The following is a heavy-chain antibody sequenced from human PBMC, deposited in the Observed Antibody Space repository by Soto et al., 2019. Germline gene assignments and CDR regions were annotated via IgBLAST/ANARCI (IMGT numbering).Heavy chain of an antibody. D-gene: IGHD5-12*01. CDR3: ARLIVATMTDEAFDY. V-gene: IGHV1-3*01. Sequence: GASVQVSCKASGYTFTSYAMHWVRQAPGQRLEWMGWINAGNGNTKYSQKFQGRVTITRDTSASTAYMELSSLRSEDTAVYYCARLIVATMTDEAFDYWGQGALVTVSS. J-gene: IGHJ4*02. CDR1: GYTFTSYA. CDR2: INAGNGNT.